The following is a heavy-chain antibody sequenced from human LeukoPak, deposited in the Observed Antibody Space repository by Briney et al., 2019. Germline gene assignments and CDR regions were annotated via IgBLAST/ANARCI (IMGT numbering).Heavy chain of an antibody. CDR2: IYYSGST. CDR3: ARRLSYYYYMDV. CDR1: GGSISSGTYY. Sequence: PSETLSLTCTVSGGSISSGTYYWGWIRQPPGKGLEWTGSIYYSGSTYYNPSLKSRVTISVDTSKNQFSLKLSSVTAADTALYYCARRLSYYYYMDVWGKGTTVTVSS. J-gene: IGHJ6*03. V-gene: IGHV4-39*01. D-gene: IGHD3-16*01.